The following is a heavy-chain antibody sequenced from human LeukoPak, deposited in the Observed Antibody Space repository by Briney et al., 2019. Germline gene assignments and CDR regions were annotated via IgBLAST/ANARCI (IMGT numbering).Heavy chain of an antibody. CDR3: ARGTYYYGSGRPGVFDY. J-gene: IGHJ4*02. Sequence: ASVKVSCKASGYTFTSYGISWVRQAPGQGLEWMGWISAYNGNTNYAQKLQGRVTMTTDTSTSTAYMELRSLRSDDTAVYYCARGTYYYGSGRPGVFDYWGQGTLVTVSS. CDR1: GYTFTSYG. V-gene: IGHV1-18*01. D-gene: IGHD3-10*01. CDR2: ISAYNGNT.